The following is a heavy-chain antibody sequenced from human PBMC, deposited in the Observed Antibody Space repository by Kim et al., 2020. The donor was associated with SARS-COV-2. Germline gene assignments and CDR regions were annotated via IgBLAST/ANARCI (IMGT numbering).Heavy chain of an antibody. J-gene: IGHJ4*02. Sequence: FQGRVTITADKSTSTAYMELSSLRSEDTAVYYCARVPATNYYDSSGYYDYWGQGTLVTVSS. D-gene: IGHD3-22*01. CDR3: ARVPATNYYDSSGYYDY. V-gene: IGHV1-69*04.